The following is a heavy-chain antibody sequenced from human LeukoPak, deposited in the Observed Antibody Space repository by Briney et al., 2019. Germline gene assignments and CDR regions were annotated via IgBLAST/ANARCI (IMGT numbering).Heavy chain of an antibody. CDR1: GYSFTSYW. CDR2: IYPGDSDT. J-gene: IGHJ4*02. D-gene: IGHD5-24*01. Sequence: HGASLKISCQGSGYSFTSYWIGWVRQLPGKGLEWMGIIYPGDSDTRYSPSFQGQVTISADKSISTAYLQWSSLKASDTAMYYCARIKDGDFDYWGQGTLVTVSS. CDR3: ARIKDGDFDY. V-gene: IGHV5-51*01.